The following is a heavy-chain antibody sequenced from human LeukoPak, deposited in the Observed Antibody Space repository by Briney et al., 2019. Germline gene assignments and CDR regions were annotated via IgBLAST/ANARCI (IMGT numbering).Heavy chain of an antibody. CDR2: ISYDGSKK. CDR1: GFTFSSYG. Sequence: PGRSLTLSCAASGFTFSSYGIHWVRQAPGKWPEWAAVISYDGSKKYYGDSVKGRFTISRDNSKNTLSLQMNSLRAEDTAVYYCVKDPAAVAGTSNYFDYWGQGTLVSVSS. V-gene: IGHV3-30*18. J-gene: IGHJ4*02. D-gene: IGHD6-19*01. CDR3: VKDPAAVAGTSNYFDY.